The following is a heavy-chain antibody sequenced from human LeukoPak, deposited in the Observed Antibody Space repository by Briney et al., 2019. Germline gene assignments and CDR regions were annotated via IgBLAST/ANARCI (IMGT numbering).Heavy chain of an antibody. V-gene: IGHV5-51*01. CDR1: GYSFTTYW. CDR3: ARRDSRLSYDY. J-gene: IGHJ4*02. Sequence: GESLKISCKGSGYSFTTYWIGWVRQMPGKGLEWMGIIYPSDSDTKYSPSFRGQVTISADKSISTAYLQWSSLKASDTATYYYARRDSRLSYDYWGQGTLVTVSS. D-gene: IGHD6-6*01. CDR2: IYPSDSDT.